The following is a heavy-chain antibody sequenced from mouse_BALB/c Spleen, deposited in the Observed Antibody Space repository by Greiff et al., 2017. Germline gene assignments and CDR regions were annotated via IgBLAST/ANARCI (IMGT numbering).Heavy chain of an antibody. CDR1: GYTFTSYW. CDR2: INPSTGYT. D-gene: IGHD2-3*01. Sequence: QVQLQQSGAELAKPGASVKMSCKASGYTFTSYWMHWVKQRPGQGLEWIGYINPSTGYTEYNQKFKDKATLTADKSSSTAYMQLSSLTSEDSAVYYCARWLLRTFAYWGQGTLVTVSA. J-gene: IGHJ3*01. V-gene: IGHV1-7*01. CDR3: ARWLLRTFAY.